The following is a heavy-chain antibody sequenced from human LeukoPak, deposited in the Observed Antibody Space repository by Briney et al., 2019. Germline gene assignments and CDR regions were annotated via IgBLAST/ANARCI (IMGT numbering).Heavy chain of an antibody. D-gene: IGHD3-16*02. V-gene: IGHV1-18*01. Sequence: ASVKVSCKASGYTFTSYGISWVRQAPGQGLEWMGWISAYNGNTNYAQKLQGRVTMTTDTSTSTAYMELRSPRSDDTAVYYCARAGTWSYDYVWGSYRYNFDYWGQGTLVTVSS. CDR2: ISAYNGNT. J-gene: IGHJ4*02. CDR3: ARAGTWSYDYVWGSYRYNFDY. CDR1: GYTFTSYG.